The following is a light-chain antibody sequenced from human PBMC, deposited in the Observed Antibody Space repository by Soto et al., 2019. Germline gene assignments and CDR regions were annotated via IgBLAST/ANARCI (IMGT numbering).Light chain of an antibody. CDR3: QQLNSYPRT. CDR1: QGISSY. J-gene: IGKJ1*01. Sequence: IQLTQSPSSLSASVGDRVTITCRASQGISSYLAWYQQKPGKAPKLLIYAASTLQSGVPSRFSGSGSGTDFTLTISSRKPEDFATYYCQQLNSYPRTFGQATKVEIK. CDR2: AAS. V-gene: IGKV1-9*01.